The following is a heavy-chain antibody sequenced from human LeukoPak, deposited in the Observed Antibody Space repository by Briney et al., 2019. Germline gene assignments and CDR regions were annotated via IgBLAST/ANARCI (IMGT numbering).Heavy chain of an antibody. CDR1: GGTFSSYA. D-gene: IGHD3-22*01. CDR3: ARVLDSSGYLDY. V-gene: IGHV1-69*04. CDR2: IIPILGIA. Sequence: ASVKVSCKASGGTFSSYAISWVRQDPGQGLEWMGRIIPILGIANYAQKFQGRVTITADKSTSTAYMELSSLRSEDTAVYYCARVLDSSGYLDYWGQGTLVTVSS. J-gene: IGHJ4*02.